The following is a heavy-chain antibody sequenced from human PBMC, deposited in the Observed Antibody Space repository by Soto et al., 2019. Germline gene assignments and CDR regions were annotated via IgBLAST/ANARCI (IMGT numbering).Heavy chain of an antibody. Sequence: QVQLQESGPGLVKPSQTLSLTCTVSGGSISSGNYYWSWIRQPPGKGLAWIGFISYSGTTHYSASLRSRVSISVDTSTKQFSLDLSSVTAADTAVYYCATMGTPVTGLYYFDYWGQGTLVTVSS. CDR2: ISYSGTT. J-gene: IGHJ4*02. V-gene: IGHV4-30-4*01. CDR1: GGSISSGNYY. D-gene: IGHD4-17*01. CDR3: ATMGTPVTGLYYFDY.